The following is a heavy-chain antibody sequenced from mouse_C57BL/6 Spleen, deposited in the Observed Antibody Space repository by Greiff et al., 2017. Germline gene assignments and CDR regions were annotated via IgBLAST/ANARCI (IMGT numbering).Heavy chain of an antibody. J-gene: IGHJ2*01. Sequence: EVQLVESGGGLVKPGGSLKLSCAASGFTFSDYGLHWVRQAPEKGLEWVAYISSGSSTIYYADTVKGRFTISRDNAKNTLFLQMTSLRSEDTAMYYCARAYDGYRDYWGQGTTLTVSS. V-gene: IGHV5-17*01. CDR1: GFTFSDYG. D-gene: IGHD2-3*01. CDR3: ARAYDGYRDY. CDR2: ISSGSSTI.